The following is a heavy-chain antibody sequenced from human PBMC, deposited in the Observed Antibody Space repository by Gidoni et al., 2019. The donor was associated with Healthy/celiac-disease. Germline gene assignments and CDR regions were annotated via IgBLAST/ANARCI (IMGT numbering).Heavy chain of an antibody. J-gene: IGHJ4*02. Sequence: QVQLVESGGGVVQPGRSLRLSCAASGFTFSSYAMHWVRQAPGKGLEWVAVISYDGSNKYYADSVKGRFTISRDNSKNTLYLQMNSLRAEDTAVYYCARPHGGWDTAPFDYWGQGTLVTVSS. D-gene: IGHD6-19*01. V-gene: IGHV3-30-3*01. CDR1: GFTFSSYA. CDR3: ARPHGGWDTAPFDY. CDR2: ISYDGSNK.